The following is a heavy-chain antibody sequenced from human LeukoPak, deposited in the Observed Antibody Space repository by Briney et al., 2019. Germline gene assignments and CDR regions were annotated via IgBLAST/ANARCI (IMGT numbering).Heavy chain of an antibody. CDR1: GGSISSSSYY. V-gene: IGHV4-39*01. CDR2: IYYSGST. J-gene: IGHJ4*02. CDR3: ARSSSSWYYYFDH. Sequence: SETLSLTCTVSGGSISSSSYYWGWIRQPPGKGLEWIGSIYYSGSTYYNPSLKSRVTISVDTSKNQFSLKLSSVTAADTAVYYCARSSSSWYYYFDHWGQGTLVTVSS. D-gene: IGHD6-13*01.